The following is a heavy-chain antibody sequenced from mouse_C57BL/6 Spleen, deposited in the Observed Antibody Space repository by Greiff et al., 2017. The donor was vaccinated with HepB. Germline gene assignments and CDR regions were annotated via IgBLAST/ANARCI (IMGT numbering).Heavy chain of an antibody. J-gene: IGHJ4*01. Sequence: EVQLQQSGPELVKPGASVKISCKASGYTFTDYYMNWVKQSHGKSLEWIGDINPNNGGTSYNQKFKGKATLTVDKSSSTAYMELRSLTSEDSAVYCCASGEGYYDYDGYAMDYWGQGTSVTVSS. CDR1: GYTFTDYY. CDR2: INPNNGGT. CDR3: ASGEGYYDYDGYAMDY. D-gene: IGHD2-4*01. V-gene: IGHV1-26*01.